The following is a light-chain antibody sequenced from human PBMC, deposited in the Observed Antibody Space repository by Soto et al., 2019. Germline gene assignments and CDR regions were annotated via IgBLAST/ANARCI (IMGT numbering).Light chain of an antibody. Sequence: QSVLTQPASVSGSPGQSITISCTGTSSDVGGYNYVSWYQQHPGKAPKLMIYDVSNRPSGVSNRFSGSKSGNTASLTISGLQAEEEADYYCSSYTSSSTPLYVFGTGTQLTVL. CDR2: DVS. V-gene: IGLV2-14*01. CDR1: SSDVGGYNY. CDR3: SSYTSSSTPLYV. J-gene: IGLJ1*01.